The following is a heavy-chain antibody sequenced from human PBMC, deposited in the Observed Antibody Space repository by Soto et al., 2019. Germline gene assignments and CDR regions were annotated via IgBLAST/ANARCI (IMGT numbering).Heavy chain of an antibody. CDR3: ARNHDFWIGVGGGMDV. J-gene: IGHJ6*02. D-gene: IGHD3-3*01. Sequence: ASVKVSCKASPYNFKTLIISWVRQAPGQGLEWVGWISAYNGNTQYGLKFHDRVTMTTDTSTTTAYLELRSLTTDDTALYFCARNHDFWIGVGGGMDVWGQGTTVTVPS. CDR2: ISAYNGNT. CDR1: PYNFKTLI. V-gene: IGHV1-18*01.